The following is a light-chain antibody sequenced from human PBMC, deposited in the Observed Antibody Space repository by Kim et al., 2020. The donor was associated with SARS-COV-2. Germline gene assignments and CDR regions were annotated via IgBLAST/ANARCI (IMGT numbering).Light chain of an antibody. J-gene: IGLJ3*02. V-gene: IGLV2-8*01. CDR1: SSDVGGYNS. Sequence: SALTQPPSASGSPGQSVTISCTGTSSDVGGYNSVSWYQQHPGKAPKLVIYEVTKRPAGVPDRFSGSKSGNTASLTVSGLQSEDEADYYCNSYAGNNLWVFGGGTKLTVL. CDR2: EVT. CDR3: NSYAGNNLWV.